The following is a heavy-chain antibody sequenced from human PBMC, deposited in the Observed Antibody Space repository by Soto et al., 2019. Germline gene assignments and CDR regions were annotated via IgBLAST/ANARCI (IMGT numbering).Heavy chain of an antibody. J-gene: IGHJ6*02. CDR3: ARNKGGRPYGMDV. CDR2: IKQDGSEK. Sequence: PGGSLRLSCAASGFTFSSFWMTWVRQAPGKGLEWVANIKQDGSEKYYVDSVKGRFTVSRDNAKNSLYLQMNSLRAEDTAVYYCARNKGGRPYGMDVWGQGTTVTVSS. D-gene: IGHD2-15*01. CDR1: GFTFSSFW. V-gene: IGHV3-7*05.